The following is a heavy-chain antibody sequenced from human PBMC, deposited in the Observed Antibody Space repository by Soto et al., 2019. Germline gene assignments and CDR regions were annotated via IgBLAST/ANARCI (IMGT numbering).Heavy chain of an antibody. Sequence: QVQLVQSGTEVKKPGASVKVSCKASGYTFTSYDIHWVRQATGQGLEWMGWMNPNSGNTGYAQKLQGRLTMTKNTSISTAYMELPSLRSEDTAVYFCARGRTPDWGQGTLVIVSS. CDR3: ARGRTPD. CDR1: GYTFTSYD. V-gene: IGHV1-8*01. CDR2: MNPNSGNT. J-gene: IGHJ4*02.